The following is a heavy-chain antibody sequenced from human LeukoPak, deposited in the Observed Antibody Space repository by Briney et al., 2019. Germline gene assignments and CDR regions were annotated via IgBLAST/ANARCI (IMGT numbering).Heavy chain of an antibody. Sequence: PSETLSLTCTVSGGSISSYYWSWIRQPAGKGLEWIGRIYTSGSTNYNPSLKSRVTISVDTSKNQFSLKLSSVTAADTAVYYCAREGGAAADNWFDPWGQGTLVTVSS. J-gene: IGHJ5*02. D-gene: IGHD6-13*01. CDR2: IYTSGST. V-gene: IGHV4-4*07. CDR3: AREGGAAADNWFDP. CDR1: GGSISSYY.